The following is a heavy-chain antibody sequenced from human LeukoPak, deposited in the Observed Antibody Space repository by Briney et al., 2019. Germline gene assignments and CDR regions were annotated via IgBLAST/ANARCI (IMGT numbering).Heavy chain of an antibody. CDR3: ARHPFGGSGLFDY. D-gene: IGHD3-10*01. J-gene: IGHJ4*02. Sequence: SETLSLTCTVSGGSISSSSYYWGWIRQPPGKGLEWIGSIYYSGSTYYNPSLKSRVTISVDTSKNQFSLKLSSVTAADTAVYYCARHPFGGSGLFDYWGQGTLVTVSS. CDR2: IYYSGST. CDR1: GGSISSSSYY. V-gene: IGHV4-39*01.